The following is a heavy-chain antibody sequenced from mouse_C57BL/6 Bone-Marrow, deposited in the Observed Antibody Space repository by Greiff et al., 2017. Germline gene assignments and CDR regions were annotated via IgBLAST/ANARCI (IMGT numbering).Heavy chain of an antibody. D-gene: IGHD2-4*01. Sequence: QVQLQQPGAELVKPGASVKLSCKASGYTFTNYWTHWVKQRPGQGLEWIGMMHPNGGSPDYNEKFKSEATLSVDKSSRTAYMELSSLTSEDSAVYYCARSYDYDDYTMDYWGQGTSVTVSS. CDR1: GYTFTNYW. V-gene: IGHV1-64*01. J-gene: IGHJ4*01. CDR2: MHPNGGSP. CDR3: ARSYDYDDYTMDY.